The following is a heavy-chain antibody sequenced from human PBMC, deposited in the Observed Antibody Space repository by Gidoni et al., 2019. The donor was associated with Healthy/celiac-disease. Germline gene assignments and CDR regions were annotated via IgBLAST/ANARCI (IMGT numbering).Heavy chain of an antibody. CDR3: ARDHSDSKAFDI. Sequence: QVQLVQSGAEGKKPGASVKVSGKASGYTFTSYAMPWVRQAPGQCLEWMGWINAGNGNTKYSQKFQGRGTITRDTSARTAYMELSSLRSEDTAVYYCARDHSDSKAFDIWGQGTMVTVSS. CDR2: INAGNGNT. J-gene: IGHJ3*02. CDR1: GYTFTSYA. V-gene: IGHV1-3*01. D-gene: IGHD3-3*01.